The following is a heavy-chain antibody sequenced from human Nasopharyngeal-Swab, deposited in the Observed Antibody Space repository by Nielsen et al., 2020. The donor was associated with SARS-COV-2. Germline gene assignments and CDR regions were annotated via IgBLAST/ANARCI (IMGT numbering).Heavy chain of an antibody. J-gene: IGHJ6*02. CDR3: ASLGATEPTSYYYYGMDV. CDR1: GFTFSSYS. CDR2: ISSSSSYI. D-gene: IGHD5-12*01. V-gene: IGHV3-21*01. Sequence: GESLKISCAASGFTFSSYSMNWVRQALGKGLEWVSSISSSSSYIYYADSVKGRFTISRDNAKNSLYLQMNSLRAEDTAVYYCASLGATEPTSYYYYGMDVWGQGTTVTVSS.